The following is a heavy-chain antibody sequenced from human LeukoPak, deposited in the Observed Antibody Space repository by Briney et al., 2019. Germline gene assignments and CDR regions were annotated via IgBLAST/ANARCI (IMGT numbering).Heavy chain of an antibody. Sequence: GGSLRLSCAASGFTFSSYAMHWVRQAPGKGLEYVSAISSHGGSTYYANSVKGRFTISRDNSKNTLYLQMGSLRAEDMAVYYCARRGVWGSYRYKYYFDYWGQGTLVTVSS. CDR3: ARRGVWGSYRYKYYFDY. CDR2: ISSHGGST. CDR1: GFTFSSYA. V-gene: IGHV3-64*01. J-gene: IGHJ4*02. D-gene: IGHD3-16*02.